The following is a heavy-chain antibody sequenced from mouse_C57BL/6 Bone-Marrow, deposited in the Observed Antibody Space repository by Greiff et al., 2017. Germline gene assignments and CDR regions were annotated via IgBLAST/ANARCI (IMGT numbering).Heavy chain of an antibody. CDR2: IYPRSGNT. J-gene: IGHJ4*01. D-gene: IGHD1-1*01. Sequence: VQLQQSGAELARPGASVKLSCKASGYTFTSYGLSWVKQRTGQGLEWIGEIYPRSGNTYYNEKFKGKATLTADKSSSTAYMELRSLTSADSAVYFCARGYYGSSPFYYAMDYWGQGTSVTVSS. CDR1: GYTFTSYG. V-gene: IGHV1-81*01. CDR3: ARGYYGSSPFYYAMDY.